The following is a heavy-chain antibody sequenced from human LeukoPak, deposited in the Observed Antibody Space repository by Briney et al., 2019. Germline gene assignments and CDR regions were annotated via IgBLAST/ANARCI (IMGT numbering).Heavy chain of an antibody. CDR1: GFTFSSYA. V-gene: IGHV3-23*01. D-gene: IGHD5-18*01. CDR3: AKVSSYGLTIDY. Sequence: GGSLRLSCAASGFTFSSYAMSWVRQAPGRGLEWVSAISGSGGSTYYADSVKGRFTISRDNSKNTLYLQMNSLRAEDTAVYYCAKVSSYGLTIDYWGQGTLVTVSS. CDR2: ISGSGGST. J-gene: IGHJ4*02.